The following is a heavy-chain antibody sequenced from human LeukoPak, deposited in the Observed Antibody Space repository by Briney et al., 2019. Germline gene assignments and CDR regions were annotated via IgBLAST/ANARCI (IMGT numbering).Heavy chain of an antibody. CDR3: AKCILTGYYKGYMDV. CDR2: ISGSGGST. D-gene: IGHD3-9*01. J-gene: IGHJ6*03. CDR1: GFTFSSYW. V-gene: IGHV3-23*01. Sequence: GGSLRLSCAASGFTFSSYWMHWVRQAPGKGLEWVSAISGSGGSTYYADSVKGRFTISRDNSKNTLYLQMNSLRAEDTAVYYCAKCILTGYYKGYMDVWGKGTTVTISS.